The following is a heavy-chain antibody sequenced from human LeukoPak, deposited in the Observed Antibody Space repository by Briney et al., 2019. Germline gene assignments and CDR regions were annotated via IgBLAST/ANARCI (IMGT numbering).Heavy chain of an antibody. CDR1: GGSISGYY. CDR2: IYHNGGT. D-gene: IGHD6-19*01. Sequence: PSETLSLTCTVSGGSISGYYWSWIRQPPGKGLEWIGYIYHNGGTNYNPSLQSRLTISVDTSKNQFSLKLSSVTAADTAVYYCARHLRAVAGGRYFHYWGQGTQVTVSS. J-gene: IGHJ4*02. CDR3: ARHLRAVAGGRYFHY. V-gene: IGHV4-59*08.